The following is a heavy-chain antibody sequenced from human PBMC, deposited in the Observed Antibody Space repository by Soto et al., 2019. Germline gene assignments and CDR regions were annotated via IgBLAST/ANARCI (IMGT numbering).Heavy chain of an antibody. D-gene: IGHD6-13*01. J-gene: IGHJ6*02. Sequence: GGSLRLSCAASGFTLSTYAMHWVRRTPGKGLEWVALISHDGSTKYYAEAVKGRFSISRDISKNTIYLQMNSLRSEDTAVYSCAGDYSLYDYYYYYGLDVWGQGTTVTVSS. CDR3: AGDYSLYDYYYYYGLDV. V-gene: IGHV3-30-3*01. CDR1: GFTLSTYA. CDR2: ISHDGSTK.